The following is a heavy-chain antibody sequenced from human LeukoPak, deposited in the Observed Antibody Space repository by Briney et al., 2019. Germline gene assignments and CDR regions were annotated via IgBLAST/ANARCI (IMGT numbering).Heavy chain of an antibody. Sequence: GASVKVSCKASGYXFNSYYIHWVRQAPGQGLEWMGIIDPSGGSTSYAQKFQGRVTMTRDTSTSTVYMELSSLISEDTAVYYCATEGVGSTSPSSPDYWGQGTLVTVSS. D-gene: IGHD1-26*01. CDR2: IDPSGGST. CDR3: ATEGVGSTSPSSPDY. V-gene: IGHV1-46*02. J-gene: IGHJ4*02. CDR1: GYXFNSYY.